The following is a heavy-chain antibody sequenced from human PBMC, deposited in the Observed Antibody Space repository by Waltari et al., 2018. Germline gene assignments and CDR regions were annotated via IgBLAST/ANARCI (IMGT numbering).Heavy chain of an antibody. D-gene: IGHD2-15*01. Sequence: QGQLVESGGGVVQPGRSLSLTCTASGLIFSNYGIPWVRPAPGKGLEWVAVISFDGLDKRYADSVKGRFTISRDNSKNTLFLELNSLTTDDTGVYFCAKANRHSGQDNWFDPWGHGAPVTVSS. CDR3: AKANRHSGQDNWFDP. CDR2: ISFDGLDK. CDR1: GLIFSNYG. V-gene: IGHV3-30*18. J-gene: IGHJ5*02.